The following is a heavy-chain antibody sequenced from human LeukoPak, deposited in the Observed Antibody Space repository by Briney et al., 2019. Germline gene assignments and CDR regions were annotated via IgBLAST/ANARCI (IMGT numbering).Heavy chain of an antibody. J-gene: IGHJ6*02. CDR1: GGSISSYY. CDR3: ARYPGGKRGYSYGHYYYYGMDV. V-gene: IGHV4-59*08. CDR2: IYYSGST. Sequence: SENLSLTSTVSGGSISSYYWSWLRQPQGKGLEWIGYIYYSGSTNYNPSLKSRVTISVDTSKNQFSLKLSTVTAADTAVYYCARYPGGKRGYSYGHYYYYGMDVWGQGTTVTVSS. D-gene: IGHD5-18*01.